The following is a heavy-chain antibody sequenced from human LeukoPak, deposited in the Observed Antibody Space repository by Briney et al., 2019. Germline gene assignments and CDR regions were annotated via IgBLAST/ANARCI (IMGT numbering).Heavy chain of an antibody. CDR3: ARDQSGGSTFWYFDL. Sequence: GESLKISCKGSAYNFANYWISWVRQMPGEGLEWMGRIDPSDSYTDYSPSFQGHVTLSVDKSINTAYLQWSGLKASDTATYYCARDQSGGSTFWYFDLWGRGTLVTVSS. D-gene: IGHD4-23*01. V-gene: IGHV5-10-1*01. CDR1: AYNFANYW. J-gene: IGHJ2*01. CDR2: IDPSDSYT.